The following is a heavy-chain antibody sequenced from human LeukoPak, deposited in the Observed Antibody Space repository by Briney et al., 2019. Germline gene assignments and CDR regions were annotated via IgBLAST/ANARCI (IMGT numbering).Heavy chain of an antibody. V-gene: IGHV3-23*01. Sequence: GGSLRLSCAASKFAFSSYAMSWVRQAPGKGLEWVSAISGGGGNTYYADSVKGRFTVSRDNSKNTLYLQMNSLRAEDTAVYYCGKNRYSGSLSPFDIWGQGTMVTVSS. D-gene: IGHD1-26*01. CDR1: KFAFSSYA. CDR2: ISGGGGNT. CDR3: GKNRYSGSLSPFDI. J-gene: IGHJ3*02.